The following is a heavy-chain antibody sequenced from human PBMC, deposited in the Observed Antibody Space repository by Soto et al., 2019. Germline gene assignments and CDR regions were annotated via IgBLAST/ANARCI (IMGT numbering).Heavy chain of an antibody. Sequence: PGESLKSSCKGSVYRFTDHWIGWVRQMPGKGLEWMGVIYPGDSDVRITPSFQGQVTISVDKSINTAYLQWSSLKASDTAFYYCATRHSSPSYDFWGQGTLVTVSS. CDR2: IYPGDSDV. CDR3: ATRHSSPSYDF. V-gene: IGHV5-51*01. D-gene: IGHD6-6*01. J-gene: IGHJ4*02. CDR1: VYRFTDHW.